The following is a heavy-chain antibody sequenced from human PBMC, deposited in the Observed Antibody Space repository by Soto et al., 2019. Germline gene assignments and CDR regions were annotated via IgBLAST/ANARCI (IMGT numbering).Heavy chain of an antibody. CDR3: ARDDFWSGPNYGMDV. J-gene: IGHJ6*02. Sequence: TLSLTCTVSGGSISSGGYYWSWIRQHPGKGLEWIGYIYYSGSTYYNPSLKSRVTISVDTSKNQFSLKLSSVTAADTAVYYCARDDFWSGPNYGMDVWGQGTTVTVSS. CDR1: GGSISSGGYY. V-gene: IGHV4-31*03. D-gene: IGHD3-3*01. CDR2: IYYSGST.